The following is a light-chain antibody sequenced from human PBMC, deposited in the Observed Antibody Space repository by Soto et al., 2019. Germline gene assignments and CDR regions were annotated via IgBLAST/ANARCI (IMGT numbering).Light chain of an antibody. J-gene: IGLJ3*02. CDR3: CSYVDHRKFV. CDR1: SSDVEANKL. Sequence: QSALTQPASVSGSPGQSITISCTGSSSDVEANKLVSWYQQHPGTAPRLLIYEDIRRPSGISSRFSGSKSGNTASLTISGLRAEDEAAYYCCSYVDHRKFVFGGWTKLTVL. V-gene: IGLV2-23*01. CDR2: EDI.